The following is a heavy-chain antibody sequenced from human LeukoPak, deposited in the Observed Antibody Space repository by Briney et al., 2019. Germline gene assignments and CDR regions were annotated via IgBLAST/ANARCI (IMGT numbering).Heavy chain of an antibody. CDR2: MPGGKGNT. CDR3: AREGSYCVGGDSYSFDF. V-gene: IGHV1-2*02. D-gene: IGHD2-21*02. Sequence: ASVRVSCKASGYKFISHYLQWVRQAPGLGPEWMGWMPGGKGNTGYAEKFEARGTMTRDTSTSTAYMDLSSLTSDDPAAYYCAREGSYCVGGDSYSFDFWGQGTLFTVSS. J-gene: IGHJ4*02. CDR1: GYKFISHY.